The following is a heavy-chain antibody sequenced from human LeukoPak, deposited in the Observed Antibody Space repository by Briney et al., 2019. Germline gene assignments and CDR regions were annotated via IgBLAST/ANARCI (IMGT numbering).Heavy chain of an antibody. V-gene: IGHV1-18*01. CDR3: ARERVWFGELLGRWFDP. CDR1: VYTFTSYG. D-gene: IGHD3-10*01. J-gene: IGHJ5*02. CDR2: ISAYNGNT. Sequence: ASVKVSCKASVYTFTSYGISWVRQAPGQGLEWMGWISAYNGNTNYAQKLQGRVTMTTDTSTSTAYMELRSLRSDDTAVYYCARERVWFGELLGRWFDPWGQGTLVTVSS.